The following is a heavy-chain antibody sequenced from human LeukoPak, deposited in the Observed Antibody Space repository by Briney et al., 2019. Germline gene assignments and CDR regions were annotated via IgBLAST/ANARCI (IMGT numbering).Heavy chain of an antibody. J-gene: IGHJ4*02. V-gene: IGHV1-69*04. D-gene: IGHD6-13*01. Sequence: SVKVSCKASGGTFSSYAIGWVRQAPGQGLEWMGRIIPILGIANYAQKFQGRVTITADKSTSTAYMELSSLRSEDTAVYYCAREDPAAAGTANYWGQGTLATVSS. CDR2: IIPILGIA. CDR3: AREDPAAAGTANY. CDR1: GGTFSSYA.